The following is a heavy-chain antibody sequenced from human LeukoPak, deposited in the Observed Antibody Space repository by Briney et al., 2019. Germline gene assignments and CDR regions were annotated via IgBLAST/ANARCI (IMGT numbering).Heavy chain of an antibody. V-gene: IGHV6-1*01. Sequence: SQTLSLTCAISGDSVSTNSATWTWLRQSPSRGLEWLGRTYYRSKWYHDYAVSVKSRIIINPDTSKNQFSLQLNSVTPEDTAVYYCTRDFCSGGSCYSDAFDIWGQGTMVTVSS. CDR1: GDSVSTNSAT. CDR3: TRDFCSGGSCYSDAFDI. CDR2: TYYRSKWYH. D-gene: IGHD2-15*01. J-gene: IGHJ3*02.